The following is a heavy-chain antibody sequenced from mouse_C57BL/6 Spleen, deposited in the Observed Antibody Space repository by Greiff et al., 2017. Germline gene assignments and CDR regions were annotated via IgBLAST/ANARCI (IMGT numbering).Heavy chain of an antibody. D-gene: IGHD2-4*01. CDR3: ARHNYDYDGHAMDY. V-gene: IGHV2-6-1*01. CDR1: GFSLTSYG. Sequence: QVQLKESGPGLVAPSQSLSITCTVSGFSLTSYGVHWVRQPPGKGLEWLVVIWSDGSTTYNSALKSRLSISKDNSKSQVFLKMNSLQTDDTAMYYCARHNYDYDGHAMDYWGQGTSVTVSS. CDR2: IWSDGST. J-gene: IGHJ4*01.